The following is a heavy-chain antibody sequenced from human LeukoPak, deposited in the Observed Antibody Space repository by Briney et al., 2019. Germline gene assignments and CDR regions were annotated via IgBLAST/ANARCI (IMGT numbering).Heavy chain of an antibody. V-gene: IGHV1-69*13. CDR2: IIPIFGTA. CDR1: GGTFSNYD. D-gene: IGHD6-6*01. CDR3: ARVQLVWYYFDY. J-gene: IGHJ4*02. Sequence: SVKVSCKASGGTFSNYDISWVRQAPGQGLEWMGGIIPIFGTANYAQKFQGRVTITADESTSTAYMELSSLRSEDTAVYYCARVQLVWYYFDYWGQGTLVTVSS.